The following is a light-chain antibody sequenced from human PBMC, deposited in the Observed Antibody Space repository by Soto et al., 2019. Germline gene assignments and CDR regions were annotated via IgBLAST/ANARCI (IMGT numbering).Light chain of an antibody. CDR3: QSYDTSLSGSV. CDR2: ANR. J-gene: IGLJ3*02. V-gene: IGLV1-40*01. Sequence: QLVLTQPPSVSGAPGQRVTISCTGTSSNIGAGFDVQWYQQLPGTAPRLLIYANRNRPSGVPDRFSGSKSGTSASLAITGLQAEDEADYYCQSYDTSLSGSVFGGGTKLTVL. CDR1: SSNIGAGFD.